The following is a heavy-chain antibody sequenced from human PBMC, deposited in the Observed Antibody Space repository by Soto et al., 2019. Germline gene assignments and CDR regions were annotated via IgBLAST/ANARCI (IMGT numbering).Heavy chain of an antibody. CDR2: INPNGGST. CDR1: GYTLNSYY. J-gene: IGHJ4*02. Sequence: GASVKVSCKAPGYTLNSYYMHWVRQAPGQGLEWMGIINPNGGSTSYAQKFQGRVTMTRNTSISTAYMELSSLRSEDTAVYYCAREVGDRRLDYWGQGTLVTVSS. D-gene: IGHD1-26*01. CDR3: AREVGDRRLDY. V-gene: IGHV1-46*02.